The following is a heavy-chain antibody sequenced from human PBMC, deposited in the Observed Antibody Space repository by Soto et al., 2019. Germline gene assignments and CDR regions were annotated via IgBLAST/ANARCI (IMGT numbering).Heavy chain of an antibody. J-gene: IGHJ4*02. V-gene: IGHV4-59*01. Sequence: PSETLSLTCSVSDDSISSYYWSWIRQPPGKGLQWIGYVFYRGGTAYNPSLKSRVTISLDMSKKQFSLNLNSVTAADTAAYFWATVQLVERVIDYWGQGTLGTVSA. D-gene: IGHD1-1*01. CDR3: ATVQLVERVIDY. CDR2: VFYRGGT. CDR1: DDSISSYY.